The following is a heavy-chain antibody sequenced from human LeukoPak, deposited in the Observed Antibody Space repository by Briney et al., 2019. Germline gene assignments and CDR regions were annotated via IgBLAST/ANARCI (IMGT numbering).Heavy chain of an antibody. Sequence: GGSLRLSRAASGFTFSSYSMNWVRQAPGKGLEWVSSISSSSYIYYADSVKGRFTISRDNAKNSLYLQMNSLRAEDTAVYYCARVFLTGTLSSLDYWGQGTLVTVSS. J-gene: IGHJ4*02. CDR2: ISSSSYI. CDR3: ARVFLTGTLSSLDY. CDR1: GFTFSSYS. D-gene: IGHD1-7*01. V-gene: IGHV3-21*01.